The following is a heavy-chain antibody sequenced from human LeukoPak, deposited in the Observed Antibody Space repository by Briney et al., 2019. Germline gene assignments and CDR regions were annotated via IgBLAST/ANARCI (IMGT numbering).Heavy chain of an antibody. CDR2: ISVGSSYL. Sequence: GGSLRLSCAVSGFTFSSYSMNWVRQAPGKGLEWVSSISVGSSYLYYVDSLKGRFTISRDNAKNSVYLQMNSLRAEDTAVYYCARDVKVAVPAAIWWYFDYWGQGTLVTVSS. D-gene: IGHD2-2*01. CDR3: ARDVKVAVPAAIWWYFDY. J-gene: IGHJ4*02. V-gene: IGHV3-21*01. CDR1: GFTFSSYS.